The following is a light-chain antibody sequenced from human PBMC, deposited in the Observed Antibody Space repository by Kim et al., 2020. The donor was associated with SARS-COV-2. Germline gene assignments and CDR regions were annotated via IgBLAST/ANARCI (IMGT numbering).Light chain of an antibody. J-gene: IGKJ4*01. Sequence: LSPGERVTRSCRASQSVSNYLAWYQQKPGQAPRLLIYDASNRATAIPARFSGSGSGTDFTLTISSLEPEDSAVYYCQQRSDWPLTFGGGTKVDIK. V-gene: IGKV3-11*01. CDR1: QSVSNY. CDR2: DAS. CDR3: QQRSDWPLT.